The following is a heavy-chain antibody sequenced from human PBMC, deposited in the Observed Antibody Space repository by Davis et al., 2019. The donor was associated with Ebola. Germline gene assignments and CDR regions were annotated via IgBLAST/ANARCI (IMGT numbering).Heavy chain of an antibody. CDR3: SKGSGPGRFSELPD. D-gene: IGHD3-10*01. V-gene: IGHV3-23*01. J-gene: IGHJ4*02. Sequence: GESLKISCVASGFSFSNCAMSWVRQVPGKGLEWVAGFVLSGGGTFYADSVKGRFTISSDESQNTLYLQMNSLTEEDTSVYYCSKGSGPGRFSELPDWGQGTLVTVSS. CDR2: FVLSGGGT. CDR1: GFSFSNCA.